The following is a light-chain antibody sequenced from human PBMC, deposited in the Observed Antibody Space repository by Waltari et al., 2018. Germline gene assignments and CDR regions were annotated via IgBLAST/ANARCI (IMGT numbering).Light chain of an antibody. Sequence: SYELTQPPSVSVSPGQTARITCSGHELPRKYAYWFQQKSGQAPRLVIYEDTKRPSGIPARVSGSSSGTVATLTITGAQVDDEADYYCYSSDSTGRRVFGGGTTVVVL. CDR1: ELPRKY. CDR2: EDT. J-gene: IGLJ1*01. V-gene: IGLV3-10*01. CDR3: YSSDSTGRRV.